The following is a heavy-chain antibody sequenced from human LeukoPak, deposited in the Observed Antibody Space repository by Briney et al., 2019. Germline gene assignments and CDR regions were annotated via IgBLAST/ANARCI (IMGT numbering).Heavy chain of an antibody. D-gene: IGHD6-13*01. CDR2: INWNGGGI. J-gene: IGHJ4*02. CDR3: ASSKPIAAAVPYYFDY. Sequence: GGSLRLSCAASGFTFDDYDMSWVRQAPGKGLEWVSGINWNGGGIGYADSVKGRFTISRDNAKNSLYLQMNSLRAEDTAVYYCASSKPIAAAVPYYFDYWGQGTLVTVSS. V-gene: IGHV3-20*04. CDR1: GFTFDDYD.